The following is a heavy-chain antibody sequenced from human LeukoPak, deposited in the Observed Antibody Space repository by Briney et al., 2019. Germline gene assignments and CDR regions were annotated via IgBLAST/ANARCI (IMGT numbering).Heavy chain of an antibody. Sequence: GASVKVSCKASGYTFTGYYMHWVRQAPGQGLEWMGWINPNSGGTNYAQKFQGRVTMTRDTSISTAYMELSRLRSDDTAVYYCARDQKPISGSYSFDYWGQGTLVTVSS. CDR2: INPNSGGT. D-gene: IGHD1-26*01. J-gene: IGHJ4*02. CDR3: ARDQKPISGSYSFDY. CDR1: GYTFTGYY. V-gene: IGHV1-2*02.